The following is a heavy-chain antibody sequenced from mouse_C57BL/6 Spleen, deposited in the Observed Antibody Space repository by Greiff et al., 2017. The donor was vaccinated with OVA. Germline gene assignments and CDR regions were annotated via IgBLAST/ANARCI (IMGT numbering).Heavy chain of an antibody. Sequence: QVQLQQSGPGLVQPSQSLSITCTVSGFSLTSYGVHWVRQSPGKGLEWLGVIWRGGSTDYNAAFMSRLGITKDNSKSQVFFKMNSLQADDTAIYYCAKMGDYDGFAYWGQGTLVTVSA. D-gene: IGHD2-4*01. CDR3: AKMGDYDGFAY. V-gene: IGHV2-5*01. CDR2: IWRGGST. CDR1: GFSLTSYG. J-gene: IGHJ3*01.